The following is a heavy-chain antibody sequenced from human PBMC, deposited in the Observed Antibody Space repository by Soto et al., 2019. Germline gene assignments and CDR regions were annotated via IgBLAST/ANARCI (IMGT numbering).Heavy chain of an antibody. CDR1: GYTFGNHW. CDR2: MNSDGSII. V-gene: IGHV3-74*01. CDR3: ATAEVDY. Sequence: GSLRLSCAVAGYTFGNHWMHWVRQAPGKGLEWVSRMNSDGSIINYADSVKGRFTVSRDNAKNTLYLQMNSLRVEDTAVYYCATAEVDYWGPGTLVTVSS. J-gene: IGHJ4*02.